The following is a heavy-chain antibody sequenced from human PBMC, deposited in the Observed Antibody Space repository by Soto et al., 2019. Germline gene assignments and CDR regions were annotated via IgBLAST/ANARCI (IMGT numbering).Heavy chain of an antibody. D-gene: IGHD2-21*01. J-gene: IGHJ6*03. Sequence: QVQLVESGGGLVKPGGSLRLSCAASGFTFSDYYMSWIRQAPGKGLEWVSYISSSGSTIYYADSVKGRFTISRDNAKNSLYLQMNSLRAEDTAVYYCARARPDCGGDCYIGKYYYYYYMDVWGKGTTVTVSS. CDR3: ARARPDCGGDCYIGKYYYYYYMDV. CDR1: GFTFSDYY. CDR2: ISSSGSTI. V-gene: IGHV3-11*01.